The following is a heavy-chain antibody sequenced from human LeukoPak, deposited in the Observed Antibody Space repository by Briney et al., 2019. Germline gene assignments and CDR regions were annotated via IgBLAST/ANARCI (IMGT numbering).Heavy chain of an antibody. Sequence: ASVKVSCKASGYTFTSYDINWVRQATGQGLEWMGWMNPNSGNTGYAQKFQGRVTITRNTSISTAYMELSSLRSEDTAVYYCARGPPSIAARGISYYYYYMDVWGKGTTVTVS. CDR2: MNPNSGNT. V-gene: IGHV1-8*03. D-gene: IGHD6-6*01. CDR3: ARGPPSIAARGISYYYYYMDV. J-gene: IGHJ6*03. CDR1: GYTFTSYD.